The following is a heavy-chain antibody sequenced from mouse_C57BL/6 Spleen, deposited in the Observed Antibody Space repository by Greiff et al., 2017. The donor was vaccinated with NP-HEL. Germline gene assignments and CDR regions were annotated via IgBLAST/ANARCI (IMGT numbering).Heavy chain of an antibody. Sequence: QVQLQQSGAELVRPGASVKLSCKASGYTFTDYYINWVKQRPGQGLEWIARIYPGSGNTYYNEKFKGKATLTAEKSSSTAYMQLSSLTSEDSAVYFCARGDGYDGVAYWGQGTLVTVSA. CDR3: ARGDGYDGVAY. CDR1: GYTFTDYY. J-gene: IGHJ3*01. D-gene: IGHD2-2*01. CDR2: IYPGSGNT. V-gene: IGHV1-76*01.